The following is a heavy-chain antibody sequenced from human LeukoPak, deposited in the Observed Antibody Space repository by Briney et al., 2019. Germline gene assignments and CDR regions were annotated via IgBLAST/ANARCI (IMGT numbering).Heavy chain of an antibody. Sequence: SQTLSLTCTVSGGSISSGSYYRSWIRQPAGKGLEWIGRIYTSGSTNYNPSLKSRVTISVDTSKNQFSLKLSSVTAADTGVYYCARDDSYYDFWSGSYYYGMDVWGQGTTVTVSS. CDR3: ARDDSYYDFWSGSYYYGMDV. J-gene: IGHJ6*02. CDR2: IYTSGST. D-gene: IGHD3-3*01. V-gene: IGHV4-61*02. CDR1: GGSISSGSYY.